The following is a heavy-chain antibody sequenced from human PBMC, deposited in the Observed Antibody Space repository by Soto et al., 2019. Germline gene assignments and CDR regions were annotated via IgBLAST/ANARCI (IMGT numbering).Heavy chain of an antibody. CDR1: GYTFTSYA. CDR2: INAGNGNT. CDR3: ALNILTGYFRCSYYMDV. J-gene: IGHJ6*03. D-gene: IGHD3-9*01. V-gene: IGHV1-3*01. Sequence: ASVKVSCKASGYTFTSYAMHWVRQAPGQRLEWMGWINAGNGNTKYSQKFQGRVTITRDTSASTAYMELSSLRSEDTAVYYCALNILTGYFRCSYYMDVWGKGTTVTVS.